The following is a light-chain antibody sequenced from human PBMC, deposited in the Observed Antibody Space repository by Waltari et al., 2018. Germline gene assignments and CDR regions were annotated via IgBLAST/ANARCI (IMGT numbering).Light chain of an antibody. Sequence: EIVLTQSPGTLSLSPGERATLSCRASQSVSSRYLAWYQKKPGQAPRLLIFGASSRATGISDRFSGSGSGTDFTLTISRLEPEDFAVYYCQQYGSSPRYTFGQGTKVEIK. V-gene: IGKV3-20*01. CDR2: GAS. J-gene: IGKJ2*01. CDR1: QSVSSRY. CDR3: QQYGSSPRYT.